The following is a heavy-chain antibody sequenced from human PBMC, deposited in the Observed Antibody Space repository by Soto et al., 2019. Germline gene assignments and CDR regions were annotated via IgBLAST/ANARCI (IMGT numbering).Heavy chain of an antibody. V-gene: IGHV1-3*01. CDR3: ARSTIAPHLFMYPFDS. D-gene: IGHD6-6*01. Sequence: ASVKVSCKASGYTFTSYAMHWVRQAPGQRLEWMGWINAGNGNTKYSQKFQGRVTITRDTSASTAYMELSSLRSDDTAVYYCARSTIAPHLFMYPFDSWGQGTLVTVSS. CDR1: GYTFTSYA. J-gene: IGHJ4*01. CDR2: INAGNGNT.